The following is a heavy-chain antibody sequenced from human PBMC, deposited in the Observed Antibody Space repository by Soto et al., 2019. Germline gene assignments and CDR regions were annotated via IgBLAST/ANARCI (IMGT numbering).Heavy chain of an antibody. V-gene: IGHV3-30*18. CDR3: AKTNWGNAFDI. J-gene: IGHJ3*02. CDR2: ISYDGSNK. Sequence: QVQLVESGGGVVQPGRSLRLSCAASGFTFSSYGMLWVRQAPGKGLEWVAVISYDGSNKYYADSVKGRFTISRDNSKNTLYLQMNSLRAEDTAVYYCAKTNWGNAFDIWGQGTMVTVSS. CDR1: GFTFSSYG. D-gene: IGHD7-27*01.